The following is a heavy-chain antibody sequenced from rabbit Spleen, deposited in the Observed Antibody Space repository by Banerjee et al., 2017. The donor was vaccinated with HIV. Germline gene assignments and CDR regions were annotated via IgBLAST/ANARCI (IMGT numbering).Heavy chain of an antibody. CDR1: GFSFNSGDD. V-gene: IGHV1S40*01. D-gene: IGHD1-1*01. J-gene: IGHJ6*01. Sequence: QSLEESGGGLVKPGASLTLTCKASGFSFNSGDDMCWVRQAPGKGLEWIACIYAGSSNNAYSGTWAKGRFTISKTSSTTVTLQMTSLTAADTATYFCARDTSTSFSTYGMDLWGPGTLVTVS. CDR3: ARDTSTSFSTYGMDL. CDR2: IYAGSSNNA.